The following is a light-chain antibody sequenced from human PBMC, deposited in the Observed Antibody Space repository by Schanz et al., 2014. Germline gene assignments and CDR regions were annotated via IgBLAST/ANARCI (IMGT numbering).Light chain of an antibody. J-gene: IGLJ3*02. CDR2: DVS. V-gene: IGLV2-14*01. CDR1: SSDVGGYNY. CDR3: TSYISSSFFWV. Sequence: QSALTQPASVSGSPGQSITISCTGTSSDVGGYNYVSWYQQHPGKAPKLMIYDVSNRPSGVSNRFSGSKSGNTASLTISGLQAEDEADYYCTSYISSSFFWVFGGGTKVTVL.